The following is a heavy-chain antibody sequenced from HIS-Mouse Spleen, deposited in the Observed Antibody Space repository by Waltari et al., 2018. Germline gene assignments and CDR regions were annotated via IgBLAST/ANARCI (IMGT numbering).Heavy chain of an antibody. CDR2: IYYSGRT. CDR1: GGSISSSSYY. Sequence: QLQLQESGPGLVKPSETLSLTCTVSGGSISSSSYYWGWIRQPPGTGLEWIGGIYYSGRTYNNPALKRRGTISVDTSKNQVSLKLSSVTAADTAVYYCAREIPYSSSWYDWYFDLWGRGTLVTVSS. CDR3: AREIPYSSSWYDWYFDL. J-gene: IGHJ2*01. V-gene: IGHV4-39*07. D-gene: IGHD6-13*01.